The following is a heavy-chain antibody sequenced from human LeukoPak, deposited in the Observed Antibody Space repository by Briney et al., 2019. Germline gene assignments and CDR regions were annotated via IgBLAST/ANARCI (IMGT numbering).Heavy chain of an antibody. J-gene: IGHJ4*02. D-gene: IGHD4-17*01. CDR2: INHSGST. CDR3: ARGSGDYARYYFDY. Sequence: PSETLSLTCTVYGGSFNNYYWSWIRQPPGKGLEWIGEINHSGSTNYNPSLKSRVTISVDTSKNQFSLKLSSVTAADTAVYYCARGSGDYARYYFDYWGQGTLVTVYS. V-gene: IGHV4-34*01. CDR1: GGSFNNYY.